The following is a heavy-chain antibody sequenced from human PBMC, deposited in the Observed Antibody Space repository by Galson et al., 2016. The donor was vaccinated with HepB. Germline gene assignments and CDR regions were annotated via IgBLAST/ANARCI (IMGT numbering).Heavy chain of an antibody. Sequence: SLRLSCAASGFTFSDYYMTWIRQAPGKGLEWVSYISSRSTYTGYADSVKSRFTISRDNAKNSLYLQVNSLRAEDTAVYYCARPRAHPDDALDIWGQGTMVTVSS. V-gene: IGHV3-11*06. J-gene: IGHJ3*02. CDR3: ARPRAHPDDALDI. CDR2: ISSRSTYT. CDR1: GFTFSDYY.